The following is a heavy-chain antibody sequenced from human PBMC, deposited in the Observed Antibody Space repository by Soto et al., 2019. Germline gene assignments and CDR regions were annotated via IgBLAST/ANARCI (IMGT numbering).Heavy chain of an antibody. CDR3: ASVTFGGIVLAH. CDR2: IYFNGNT. CDR1: AASFSKYY. Sequence: SETVSLTCTVSAASFSKYYWTWIRQPPGKGLEWIGYIYFNGNTKYNPSLEGRLTISIDTSKKEFSLKLTSVTAADAAVYYCASVTFGGIVLAHWGQGTLVTVSS. J-gene: IGHJ4*02. D-gene: IGHD3-16*01. V-gene: IGHV4-59*01.